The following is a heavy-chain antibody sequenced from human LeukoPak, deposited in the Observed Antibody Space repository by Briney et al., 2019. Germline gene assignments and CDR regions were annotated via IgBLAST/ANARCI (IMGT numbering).Heavy chain of an antibody. D-gene: IGHD5-18*01. Sequence: GGSLRLSCAPSGYTLSHVWMNWVRQAPGKGLEWVGRIKSKTDGGTTEYAAPVKGRFTISRDDSENTLYLQMNSLITEDIALHYCTTLRVYRTDWWEHWGQGTLVTVSS. V-gene: IGHV3-15*01. CDR1: GYTLSHVW. CDR2: IKSKTDGGTT. CDR3: TTLRVYRTDWWEH. J-gene: IGHJ5*02.